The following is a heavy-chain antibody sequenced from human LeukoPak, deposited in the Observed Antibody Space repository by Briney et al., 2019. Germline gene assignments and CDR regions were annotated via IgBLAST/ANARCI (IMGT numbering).Heavy chain of an antibody. J-gene: IGHJ4*02. CDR1: GFTFSTYT. CDR2: INQDGSEK. D-gene: IGHD2-15*01. CDR3: ARTSGSGSLDY. Sequence: GGSLRLSCAASGFTFSTYTMNWVRQAPGKGLEWVANINQDGSEKYYVDSVKGRFTISRDNAKNTLYLQMNSLRAEDTAVYYCARTSGSGSLDYGGQGTLVTVSS. V-gene: IGHV3-7*01.